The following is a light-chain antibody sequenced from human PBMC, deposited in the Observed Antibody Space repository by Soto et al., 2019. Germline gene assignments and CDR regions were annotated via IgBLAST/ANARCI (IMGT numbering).Light chain of an antibody. CDR2: DAS. V-gene: IGKV3-11*01. CDR3: QQHGTSPIT. CDR1: QSVSSH. Sequence: EIVLTQSPATLSLSPGARAPLSCRASQSVSSHLAWYPQKPGQSPRLLIYDASNRATGIPARFSGSGSGTDFTLTISRLEPEDFAVYYCQQHGTSPITFGQGTRLEIK. J-gene: IGKJ5*01.